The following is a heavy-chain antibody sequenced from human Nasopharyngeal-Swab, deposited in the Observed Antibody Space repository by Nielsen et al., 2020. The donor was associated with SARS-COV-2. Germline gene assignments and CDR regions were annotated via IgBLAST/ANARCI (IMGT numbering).Heavy chain of an antibody. CDR1: GYTFTSYA. V-gene: IGHV1-3*01. CDR3: ARDAPYIVVVPTDAFDI. D-gene: IGHD2-2*01. CDR2: INAGNGNT. Sequence: ASVKVSCKASGYTFTSYAMHWVRQAPGQRLEWMGWINAGNGNTKYSQKFQGRVTITRDTYASTAYMELSSLRSEDTAVYYCARDAPYIVVVPTDAFDIWGQGTMVTVSS. J-gene: IGHJ3*02.